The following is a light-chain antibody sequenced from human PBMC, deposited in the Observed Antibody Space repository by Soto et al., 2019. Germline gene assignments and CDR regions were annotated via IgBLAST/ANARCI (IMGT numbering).Light chain of an antibody. CDR2: DAS. Sequence: EIVLTQSPATLSLSPGERATLSCRASQTVSSYLAWYQQKPGQAPRLLIYDASNRATGIPARFSGGGSGTDFTLTVSSLDPEDFAVYYCHQRSNWPHTFGGGTKVEIK. CDR3: HQRSNWPHT. CDR1: QTVSSY. J-gene: IGKJ4*01. V-gene: IGKV3-11*01.